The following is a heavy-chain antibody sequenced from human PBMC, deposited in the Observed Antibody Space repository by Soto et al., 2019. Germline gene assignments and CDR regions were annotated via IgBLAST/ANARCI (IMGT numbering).Heavy chain of an antibody. D-gene: IGHD3-22*01. J-gene: IGHJ5*02. CDR3: ARVTPPGRSRSIVVEYNWFEP. CDR1: VGSISSGYYY. Sequence: PSETLSLTCSFSVGSISSGYYYCSWIRQPPWKGLEWIGNIYYSGNTYYNPSLKSRLIISIDTSKNQFSLKVGSVTAADTAVYYCARVTPPGRSRSIVVEYNWFEPWGQGTLVNVSS. CDR2: IYYSGNT. V-gene: IGHV4-30-4*01.